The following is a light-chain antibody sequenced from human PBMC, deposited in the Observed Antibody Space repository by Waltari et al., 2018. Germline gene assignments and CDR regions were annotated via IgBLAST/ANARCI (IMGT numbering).Light chain of an antibody. CDR2: DVN. CDR3: CSYAGSAVSV. Sequence: QSALTQTATVSGSPGQSITISCSGTSSDIGNYNLFSWYQQPPGKAPTLIIYDVNKRPSGVSNRFSGSKSGNTAFLTISGLQTADEADYYCCSYAGSAVSVFGGGTKLTVL. V-gene: IGLV2-23*02. CDR1: SSDIGNYNL. J-gene: IGLJ3*02.